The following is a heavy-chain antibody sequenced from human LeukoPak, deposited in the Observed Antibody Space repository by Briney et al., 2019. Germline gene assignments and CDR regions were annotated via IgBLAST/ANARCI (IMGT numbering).Heavy chain of an antibody. CDR2: IIPIFGTA. V-gene: IGHV1-69*05. Sequence: SVKLSCKASGGTFSSYAISWVRQAPGQGLEWMGGIIPIFGTANYAQKFQGRVTITTDESTSTAYMELSSLRSEDTAVYYCARDLKIQLWLLYYYYGMDVWGQGTTVTVSS. D-gene: IGHD5-18*01. CDR3: ARDLKIQLWLLYYYYGMDV. CDR1: GGTFSSYA. J-gene: IGHJ6*02.